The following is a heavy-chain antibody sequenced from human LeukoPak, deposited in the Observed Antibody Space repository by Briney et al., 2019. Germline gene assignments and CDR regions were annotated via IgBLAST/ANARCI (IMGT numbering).Heavy chain of an antibody. CDR3: ARDRCSGGSCYSTPKLGWFDP. D-gene: IGHD2-15*01. Sequence: SETLSLTCTVSGGSISSYYWSWIRQPPGKGLEWIGYIYYSGSTNYNPSLKSRVTISVDTSKNQFSLKLSSVTAADTAVYYCARDRCSGGSCYSTPKLGWFDPWGQGTLVTVSS. CDR1: GGSISSYY. V-gene: IGHV4-59*01. CDR2: IYYSGST. J-gene: IGHJ5*02.